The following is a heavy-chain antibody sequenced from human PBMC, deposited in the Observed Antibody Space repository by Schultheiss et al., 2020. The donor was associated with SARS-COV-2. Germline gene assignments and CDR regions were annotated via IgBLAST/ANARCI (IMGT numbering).Heavy chain of an antibody. D-gene: IGHD2-2*01. CDR1: GGSISSYY. CDR3: ASRREYQLLLGFDY. CDR2: IYYSGST. J-gene: IGHJ4*02. V-gene: IGHV4-59*01. Sequence: SETLSLTCTVSGGSISSYYWSWIRQPAGKGLEWIGYIYYSGSTNYNPSLKSRVTISVDTSKNQFSLKLSSVTAADTAVYYCASRREYQLLLGFDYWGQGTLVTVSS.